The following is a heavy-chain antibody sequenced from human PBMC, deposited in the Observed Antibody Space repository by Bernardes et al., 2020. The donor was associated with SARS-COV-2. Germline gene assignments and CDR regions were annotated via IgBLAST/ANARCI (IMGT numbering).Heavy chain of an antibody. CDR2: IRQDGSDQ. D-gene: IGHD1-26*01. CDR3: ARYSRSIPSY. J-gene: IGHJ4*02. Sequence: GVSLRLSCAASGFTFSSYWMSWVRHSPGKGLEWVANIRQDGSDQQYVDSVKGRFTISRDNAKDSLFLQMNSLRAEDTAVYYCARYSRSIPSYWGRGTLVTVSS. V-gene: IGHV3-7*01. CDR1: GFTFSSYW.